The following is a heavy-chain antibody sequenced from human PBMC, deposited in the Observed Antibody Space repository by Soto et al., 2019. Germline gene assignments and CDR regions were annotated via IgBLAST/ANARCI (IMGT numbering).Heavy chain of an antibody. V-gene: IGHV3-23*01. J-gene: IGHJ4*02. Sequence: EVQLLESGGGLVQPGGSLRLSCAASGFTFSSYAMSWVRQAPGKGLEWVSTISAGGGSTYYADSVKGRFTISRDNSKNTLYLQMNGLSAEDTAVYYCVKGGEWLLDYFDYWGQGTLVTVSS. CDR1: GFTFSSYA. CDR2: ISAGGGST. CDR3: VKGGEWLLDYFDY. D-gene: IGHD3-3*01.